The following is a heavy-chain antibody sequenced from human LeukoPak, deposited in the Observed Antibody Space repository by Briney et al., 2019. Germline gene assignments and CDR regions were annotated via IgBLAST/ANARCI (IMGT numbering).Heavy chain of an antibody. CDR3: ARLGDSSLGDY. CDR1: GGSISSSSYY. Sequence: SETLPLTCTVSGGSISSSSYYWGWIRQPPGKGLEWIGSIYYSGSTYYNPSLKSRVTISVDTSKNQFSLKLSSVTAADTAVYYCARLGDSSLGDYWGQGTLVTVSS. CDR2: IYYSGST. V-gene: IGHV4-39*01. J-gene: IGHJ4*02. D-gene: IGHD4-17*01.